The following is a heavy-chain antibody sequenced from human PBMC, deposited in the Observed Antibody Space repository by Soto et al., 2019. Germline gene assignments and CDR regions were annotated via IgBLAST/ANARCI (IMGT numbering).Heavy chain of an antibody. J-gene: IGHJ5*02. Sequence: ASVKVSCKASGYTFASYGISWVRQAPGQGLEWMGWISAYNGITDIPQKFQGRVTLTIEPTTNTSYMELRSLRSDDTAVYFCARDSSTSSIWFHPWGQGTRVTVSS. CDR1: GYTFASYG. V-gene: IGHV1-18*04. D-gene: IGHD2-2*01. CDR2: ISAYNGIT. CDR3: ARDSSTSSIWFHP.